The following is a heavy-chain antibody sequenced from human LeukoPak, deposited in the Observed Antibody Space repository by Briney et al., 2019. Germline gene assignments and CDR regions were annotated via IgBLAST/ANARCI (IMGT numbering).Heavy chain of an antibody. CDR1: GFTFSSYW. D-gene: IGHD2-2*01. CDR3: AIRYCSSTGCPFDP. Sequence: GGSLRLSCAASGFTFSSYWMHWVRHAPGKGLVWVSRVNSDGSSTSYADSVKGRFTISRDNAKNTLYLQMNSLRAEDTAVYYCAIRYCSSTGCPFDPWGQGTLVTVSS. J-gene: IGHJ5*02. V-gene: IGHV3-74*01. CDR2: VNSDGSST.